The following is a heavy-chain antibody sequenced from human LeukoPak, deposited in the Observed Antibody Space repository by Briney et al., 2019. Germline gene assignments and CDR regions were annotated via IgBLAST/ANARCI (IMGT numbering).Heavy chain of an antibody. V-gene: IGHV3-23*01. Sequence: GGSLRLSCVASGITFSSYDMSWVRQAPGKGLEWISAISDRGKTDYADSVKGRFTISRDNSKNALYLQLSSLRADDTAIYYCAKLPTIFGVADSFDIWGQGTLVTVSS. CDR3: AKLPTIFGVADSFDI. D-gene: IGHD3-3*01. CDR1: GITFSSYD. CDR2: ISDRGKT. J-gene: IGHJ3*02.